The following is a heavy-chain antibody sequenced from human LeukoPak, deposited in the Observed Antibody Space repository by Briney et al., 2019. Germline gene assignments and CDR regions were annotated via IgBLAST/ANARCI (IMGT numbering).Heavy chain of an antibody. CDR2: ISYDGSNK. J-gene: IGHJ3*02. CDR3: ARDKFKEMVVAVDI. Sequence: GGSLRLSCAASGFTFSSYAMHWVRQAPGKGLEWVAVISYDGSNKYYADSVKGRFTISRDNSKNTLYLQVNSLRAEDTAVYYCARDKFKEMVVAVDIWGQGTMVTVSS. D-gene: IGHD2-15*01. V-gene: IGHV3-30-3*01. CDR1: GFTFSSYA.